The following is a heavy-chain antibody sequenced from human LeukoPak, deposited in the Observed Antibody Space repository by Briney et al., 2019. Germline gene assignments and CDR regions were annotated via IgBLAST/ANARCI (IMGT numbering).Heavy chain of an antibody. CDR3: VKDPRDTYGTNWFVS. Sequence: GGSLRLSCVASGFSFGNYAMSGVRQAPGKGLRWVSQISGTGGATWYAGFARDRFTISRDNSKKTLYLQMSGLRVEDTAMYYCVKDPRDTYGTNWFVSWGQGTLLIVSS. D-gene: IGHD2-21*01. J-gene: IGHJ5*01. CDR2: ISGTGGAT. V-gene: IGHV3-23*01. CDR1: GFSFGNYA.